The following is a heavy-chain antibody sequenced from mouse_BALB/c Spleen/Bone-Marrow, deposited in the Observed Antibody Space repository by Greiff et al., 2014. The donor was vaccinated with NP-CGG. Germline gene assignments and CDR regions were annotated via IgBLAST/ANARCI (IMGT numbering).Heavy chain of an antibody. D-gene: IGHD2-4*01. J-gene: IGHJ2*01. CDR2: IVPSSAYS. Sequence: VQLKESGAELARPGASVRMSCKVSGYSFTSYTLYWLKQRFGEGLVWIAYIVPSSAYSNYNQKFKDKTTLTAVRSSSTDYMQLMKLTSENSAVYYCANGASEDDYASHFDYWGPGTTLTVSS. CDR1: GYSFTSYT. CDR3: ANGASEDDYASHFDY. V-gene: IGHV1-4*01.